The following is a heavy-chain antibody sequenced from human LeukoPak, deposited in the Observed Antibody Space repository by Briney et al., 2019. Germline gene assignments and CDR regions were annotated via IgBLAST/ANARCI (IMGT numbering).Heavy chain of an antibody. CDR2: IYYSGST. D-gene: IGHD3-3*01. CDR3: ARGTIFGVAINWFDP. J-gene: IGHJ5*02. Sequence: SETLSLTCTVSGGSISSYYWSWIRQPPGKGLEWIGYIYYSGSTNYNSSLKSRVTISVDTSKNQFSLKLSSVTAADTAVYYCARGTIFGVAINWFDPWGQGTLVTVSS. CDR1: GGSISSYY. V-gene: IGHV4-59*01.